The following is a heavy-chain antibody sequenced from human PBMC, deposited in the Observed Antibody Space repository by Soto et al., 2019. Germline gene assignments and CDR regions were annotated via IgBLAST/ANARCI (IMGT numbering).Heavy chain of an antibody. CDR1: AFTVSTYS. CDR2: IYSGGST. J-gene: IGHJ5*02. CDR3: ARGFNWLDH. V-gene: IGHV3-53*01. Sequence: GGSLRLSWAAAAFTVSTYSMPWFRQAPGKGLEWVSVIYSGGSTYYADSAKGRFTISRDNSKNTLYLQMNRLRAEDTAVYYCARGFNWLDHWGQGTLVTVSS.